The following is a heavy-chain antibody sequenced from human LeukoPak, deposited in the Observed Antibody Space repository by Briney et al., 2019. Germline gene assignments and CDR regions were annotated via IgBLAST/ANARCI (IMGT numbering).Heavy chain of an antibody. CDR2: ISGGGTNT. V-gene: IGHV3-23*01. CDR3: AKVYRAHGDFHSFDV. CDR1: GFTFSSYA. D-gene: IGHD4-17*01. J-gene: IGHJ3*01. Sequence: GGSLRLSCAASGFTFSSYAMSWVRQAPGKGLEWVSAISGGGTNTYYADSVKGRFTISRDNSKNTLYLQTNSLRAEDTARYYCAKVYRAHGDFHSFDVWGQGTMVAVSS.